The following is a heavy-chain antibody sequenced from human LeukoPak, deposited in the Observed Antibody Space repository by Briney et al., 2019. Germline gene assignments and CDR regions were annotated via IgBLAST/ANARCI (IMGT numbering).Heavy chain of an antibody. CDR1: GYTFTGYY. CDR2: INPNSGGT. Sequence: ASVKVSCKASGYTFTGYYMHWVRQAPGQGLEWMGWINPNSGGTNYAQKFQGRVTMTRDTSISTAYMELSRLRFDDTAVYYCAREGSGYDYRGAPYYFDYWGQGTLVTVSS. CDR3: AREGSGYDYRGAPYYFDY. V-gene: IGHV1-2*02. D-gene: IGHD5-12*01. J-gene: IGHJ4*02.